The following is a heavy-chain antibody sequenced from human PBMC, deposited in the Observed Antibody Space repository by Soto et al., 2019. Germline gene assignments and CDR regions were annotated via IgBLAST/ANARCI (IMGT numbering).Heavy chain of an antibody. CDR3: AREYYDILTSYSRAVFDY. CDR2: IIPIFGTA. Sequence: ASVKVSCKASGGTFSSYAISWVRQAPGQGLEWMGGIIPIFGTANYAQKFQGRVTITADESTSTAYMELSSLRSEDTAVYYCAREYYDILTSYSRAVFDYWGQGTLVTVS. D-gene: IGHD3-9*01. J-gene: IGHJ4*02. CDR1: GGTFSSYA. V-gene: IGHV1-69*13.